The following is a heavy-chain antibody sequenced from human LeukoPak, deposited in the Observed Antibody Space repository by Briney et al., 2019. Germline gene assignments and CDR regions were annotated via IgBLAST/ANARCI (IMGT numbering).Heavy chain of an antibody. Sequence: AGGSLRLSCAASGFTFSSYGMSWVRRAPGKGLEWVSSISSRSGYIYYGDSVKGRFTISRDNAKNSLYLQMNTLRAEDTAVYYCASFDSSGWHYFDYWGQGTLVTVSA. J-gene: IGHJ4*02. V-gene: IGHV3-21*03. D-gene: IGHD6-19*01. CDR2: ISSRSGYI. CDR1: GFTFSSYG. CDR3: ASFDSSGWHYFDY.